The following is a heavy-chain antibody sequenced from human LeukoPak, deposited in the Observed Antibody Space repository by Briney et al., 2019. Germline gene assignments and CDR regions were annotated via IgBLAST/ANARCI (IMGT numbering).Heavy chain of an antibody. CDR1: GFIFSNYW. V-gene: IGHV3-7*01. CDR2: IRQDGSER. CDR3: ARDWGSTGYDLYDS. J-gene: IGHJ4*02. D-gene: IGHD5-12*01. Sequence: GGSLRLSCAASGFIFSNYWMTCVRQAPGKGLEWVAHIRQDGSERHYVDSVKDRFTISRDNAKNSLDLQMDSLRGEDTAVYYCARDWGSTGYDLYDSWGQGTLVTVSS.